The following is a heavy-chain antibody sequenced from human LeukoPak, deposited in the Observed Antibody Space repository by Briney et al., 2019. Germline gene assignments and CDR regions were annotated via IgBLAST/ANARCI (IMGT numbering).Heavy chain of an antibody. CDR3: ASHGYSSGWSRSYYFDY. D-gene: IGHD6-19*01. Sequence: GGSLRLSCAASGFTFSSYGMHWVRQAPGKGLEWVSVIYSGGSTYYADSVKGRFTISRDNSKNTLYLRMNSLRAEDTAVYYCASHGYSSGWSRSYYFDYWGQGTLVTVSS. CDR2: IYSGGST. CDR1: GFTFSSYG. V-gene: IGHV3-NL1*01. J-gene: IGHJ4*02.